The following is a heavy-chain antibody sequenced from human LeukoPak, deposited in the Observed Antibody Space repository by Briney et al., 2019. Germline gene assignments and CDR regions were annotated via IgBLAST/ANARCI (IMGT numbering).Heavy chain of an antibody. Sequence: ASVKVSCKASGYTFTGYYMHWVRQAPGQGLEWMGWNNPNSGGTNYAQKFQGRVTMTRDTSISTAYMELSRLRSDDTAVYYCARGEAIYCSSTSCSRFDYWGQGTLVTVSS. D-gene: IGHD2-2*01. CDR1: GYTFTGYY. CDR3: ARGEAIYCSSTSCSRFDY. CDR2: NNPNSGGT. V-gene: IGHV1-2*02. J-gene: IGHJ4*02.